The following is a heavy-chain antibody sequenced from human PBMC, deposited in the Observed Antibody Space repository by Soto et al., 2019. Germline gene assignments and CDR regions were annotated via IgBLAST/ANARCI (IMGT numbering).Heavy chain of an antibody. D-gene: IGHD5-12*01. J-gene: IGHJ5*01. CDR2: VSYSGST. CDR3: ARARNSGNDVSSWFDS. V-gene: IGHV4-59*01. CDR1: GGAIGSYY. Sequence: QVQLQESGPGLVKPSETLSLTCTVSGGAIGSYYWSWIRQPPGKGLEWIGYVSYSGSTSYSPSLKSRVTISVDTSKNQFSLELRSVTAADTAVYYYARARNSGNDVSSWFDSWGQGTLVNVSS.